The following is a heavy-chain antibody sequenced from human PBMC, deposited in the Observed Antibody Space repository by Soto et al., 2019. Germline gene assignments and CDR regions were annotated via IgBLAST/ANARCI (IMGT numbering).Heavy chain of an antibody. CDR2: IYSGSST. D-gene: IGHD3-10*01. V-gene: IGHV3-66*01. CDR1: GFTVSSNY. Sequence: EVQLVESGGGLVQPGGSLRLSCAASGFTVSSNYMSWVRQAPGKGLEWVSVIYSGSSTYYADSVKGRFTVSRDNSKNTLYLQMTSLRAEDTAVYYCARGPYGSGSYSLDYWGQGTLVTVSS. J-gene: IGHJ4*02. CDR3: ARGPYGSGSYSLDY.